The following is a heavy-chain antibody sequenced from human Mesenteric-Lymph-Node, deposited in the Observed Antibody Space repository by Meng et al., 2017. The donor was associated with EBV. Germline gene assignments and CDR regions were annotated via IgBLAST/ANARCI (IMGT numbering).Heavy chain of an antibody. Sequence: QVQLVQSGAEVKKPGASVKVSCKASGYTFTNYGITWVRQAPGQGLEWMGWISVYNGNTNYAQKLQGRVTMTTDTSTSTAYMELRSLRSDDTAVYYCARDVANSGSYYTFDNWGQGTLVTVSS. V-gene: IGHV1-18*01. J-gene: IGHJ4*02. CDR2: ISVYNGNT. D-gene: IGHD1-26*01. CDR3: ARDVANSGSYYTFDN. CDR1: GYTFTNYG.